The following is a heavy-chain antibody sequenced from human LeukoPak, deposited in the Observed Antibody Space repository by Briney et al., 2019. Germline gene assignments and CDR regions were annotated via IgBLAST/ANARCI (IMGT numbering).Heavy chain of an antibody. CDR2: IYSGGST. Sequence: PGGSLRLSCAASGFTVSSNYMSWVRQAPGKGLEWVSVIYSGGSTYYADSVKGRFTISRDNSKNTLYLQMNSLRAEDTAVYYCARQSSTSCYAVDHWGQGTLVTVSS. J-gene: IGHJ4*02. D-gene: IGHD2-2*01. CDR1: GFTVSSNY. V-gene: IGHV3-53*01. CDR3: ARQSSTSCYAVDH.